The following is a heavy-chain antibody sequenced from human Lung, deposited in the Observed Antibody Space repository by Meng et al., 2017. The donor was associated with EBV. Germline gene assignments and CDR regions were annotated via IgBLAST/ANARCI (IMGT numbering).Heavy chain of an antibody. Sequence: QAQLVQSGGEVKKPGASVKVSCKASGYTFTNYGITWVRQAPGQRLEWMGWINAGNGNTKYSQRFQGRVTITRDTSASTAYMELSSLRSEDTTVYYCARAGYDSSGYYPQPFDYWGQGTLVTVSS. V-gene: IGHV1-3*01. D-gene: IGHD3-22*01. CDR3: ARAGYDSSGYYPQPFDY. J-gene: IGHJ4*02. CDR2: INAGNGNT. CDR1: GYTFTNYG.